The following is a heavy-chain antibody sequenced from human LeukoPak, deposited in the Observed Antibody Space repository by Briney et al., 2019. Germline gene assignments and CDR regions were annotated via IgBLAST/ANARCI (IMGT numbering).Heavy chain of an antibody. V-gene: IGHV4-34*01. D-gene: IGHD2-8*01. J-gene: IGHJ6*03. CDR1: GDSFSAYY. CDR2: VSHGGSG. CDR3: ARTMVYPPHYYYMDV. Sequence: PSETLSLTCAFSGDSFSAYYWSWIRQPPATGLEWIGEVSHGGSGNYNPSLKSRVTMSVDTSKRQVSLKLTSVTAADTAVYYCARTMVYPPHYYYMDVWGNGTTVTVSS.